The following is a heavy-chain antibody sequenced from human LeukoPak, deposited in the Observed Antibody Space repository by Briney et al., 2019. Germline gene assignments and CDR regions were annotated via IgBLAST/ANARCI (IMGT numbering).Heavy chain of an antibody. CDR3: AKDADNWNDPLDY. CDR1: GFTFSSYG. Sequence: GGSLRLSCAASGFTFSSYGMHLVRQAPGKGLEWVAVISYDGSNKYYADSVKGRFTISRDNSKNTLYLQMNSLRAEDTAVYYCAKDADNWNDPLDYWGQGTLVTVSS. CDR2: ISYDGSNK. J-gene: IGHJ4*02. V-gene: IGHV3-30*18. D-gene: IGHD1-1*01.